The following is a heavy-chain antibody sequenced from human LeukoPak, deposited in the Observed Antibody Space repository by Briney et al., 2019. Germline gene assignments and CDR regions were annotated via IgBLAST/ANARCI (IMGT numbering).Heavy chain of an antibody. CDR1: GLTGSHNY. D-gene: IGHD4-17*01. J-gene: IGHJ5*02. CDR3: IVFGDSNH. V-gene: IGHV3-53*01. CDR2: IHTSGDT. Sequence: PGGSLRLSCAASGLTGSHNYVSWVRQAPGKGLEWVSAIHTSGDTCYADSVKGRFPISRHTSKHTLYLQINSLRVEDTAVYYCIVFGDSNHWGQGTLVTVSS.